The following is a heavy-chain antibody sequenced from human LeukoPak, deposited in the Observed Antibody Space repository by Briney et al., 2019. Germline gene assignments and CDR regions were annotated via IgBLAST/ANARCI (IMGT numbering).Heavy chain of an antibody. CDR3: AKRGVVIRVILVGFHKEAYYFDS. V-gene: IGHV3-23*01. D-gene: IGHD3-22*01. CDR1: GITLSNYG. J-gene: IGHJ4*02. Sequence: GGSLRLSCAVSGITLSNYGMSWVRQAPGKGLEWVVGISDSGGRTTYADSVKGRFTIFRDNPKNTLYLQMNSLRAEDTAVYFCAKRGVVIRVILVGFHKEAYYFDSWGQGALVTVSS. CDR2: ISDSGGRT.